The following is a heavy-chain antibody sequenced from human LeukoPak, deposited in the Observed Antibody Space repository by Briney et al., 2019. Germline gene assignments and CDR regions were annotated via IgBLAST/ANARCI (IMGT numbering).Heavy chain of an antibody. CDR1: GGSFSGYY. CDR3: ARLSYCSGGSCYLLNWFDP. V-gene: IGHV4-34*01. CDR2: INHSGST. Sequence: PSETLSLTCAVYGGSFSGYYWSWIRQPPGKGLEWIGEINHSGSTNYNPSLKSRVTISVDTSKNQFSLKLGSVTAADTAVYYCARLSYCSGGSCYLLNWFDPWGQGTLVTVSS. D-gene: IGHD2-15*01. J-gene: IGHJ5*02.